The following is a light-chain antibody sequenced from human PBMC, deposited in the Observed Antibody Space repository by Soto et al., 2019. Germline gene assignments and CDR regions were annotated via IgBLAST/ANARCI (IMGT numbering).Light chain of an antibody. CDR3: SSFAGINNLL. V-gene: IGLV2-8*01. J-gene: IGLJ2*01. Sequence: QSALTQPPSASGSPGQSVTIYCNGTSSDVGAYDYVSWYQQHPGKAPKLMIYEVSQRPSGVPDRFSGSKSGNTASLTISGLQAEDEGDYHCSSFAGINNLLFGGGTKVTVL. CDR2: EVS. CDR1: SSDVGAYDY.